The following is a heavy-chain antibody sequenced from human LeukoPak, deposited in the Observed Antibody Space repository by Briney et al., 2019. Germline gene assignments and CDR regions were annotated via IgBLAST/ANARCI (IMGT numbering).Heavy chain of an antibody. Sequence: SETLSLTCTVSGGSISSSSYYWGWIRQPPGKGLEWIGNIYYSGSTYYNPSLKSRVTISVDTSKNQFSLKLSSVTAADTAVYYCASSEHSGSSSLVDYWGQGTLVTVSS. D-gene: IGHD1-26*01. CDR1: GGSISSSSYY. CDR2: IYYSGST. J-gene: IGHJ4*02. V-gene: IGHV4-39*07. CDR3: ASSEHSGSSSLVDY.